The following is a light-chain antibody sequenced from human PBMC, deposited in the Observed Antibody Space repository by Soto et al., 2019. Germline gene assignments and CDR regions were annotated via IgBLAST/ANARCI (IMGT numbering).Light chain of an antibody. CDR3: QQYKSWWPIT. J-gene: IGKJ5*01. Sequence: EIVLTQSPATLSVSPGERATLSCRASQNIDNKLVWYQQKPCQAPSLLLSNAVTRAPGIPARFSGSGFGTAITLTISSLQPEDFAIYYCQQYKSWWPITFGQGTRLEI. CDR2: NAV. CDR1: QNIDNK. V-gene: IGKV3-15*01.